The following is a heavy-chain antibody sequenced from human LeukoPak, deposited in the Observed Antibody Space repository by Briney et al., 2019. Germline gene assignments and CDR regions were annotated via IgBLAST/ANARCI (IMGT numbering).Heavy chain of an antibody. D-gene: IGHD4-17*01. CDR3: ASSDYGDYEGENYYYYYMDV. V-gene: IGHV1-69*13. CDR1: GGTFSSYA. J-gene: IGHJ6*03. Sequence: SVKVSCKASGGTFSSYAISWVRQAPGQGLEWMGGIIPLFGTPNYAQKFQGRVTITADESTSTAYMELSSLRSEDTAVYYCASSDYGDYEGENYYYYYMDVWGKGTTVTISS. CDR2: IIPLFGTP.